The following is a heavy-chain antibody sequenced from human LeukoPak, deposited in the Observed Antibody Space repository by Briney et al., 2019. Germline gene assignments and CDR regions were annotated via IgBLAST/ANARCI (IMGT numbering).Heavy chain of an antibody. J-gene: IGHJ4*02. CDR2: ISSSSSYI. D-gene: IGHD1-14*01. Sequence: GGSLRLSCEASGFTFSSYSMNWVRQAPGKGLEWVSSISSSSSYIYYADSVKGRFTISRDNAKNSLYLQMNSLRAEDTAVYYCARVSEPLVIQSLSFDYWGQGTLVTVSS. CDR3: ARVSEPLVIQSLSFDY. V-gene: IGHV3-21*01. CDR1: GFTFSSYS.